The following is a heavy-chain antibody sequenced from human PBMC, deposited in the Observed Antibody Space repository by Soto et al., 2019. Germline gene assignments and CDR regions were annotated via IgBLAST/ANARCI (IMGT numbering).Heavy chain of an antibody. J-gene: IGHJ2*01. CDR1: GFTFSSYA. CDR2: ISGSGGST. CDR3: AKSPGDGYDYGWYFDL. Sequence: EVQLLESGGGLVQPGGSLKLSCAASGFTFSSYAMSWVRQAPGKGLEWVSAISGSGGSTYYADSVKGRFTISRDNSKNTLYLQMNSLRAEDTAVYYCAKSPGDGYDYGWYFDLWGRGTLVTVSS. D-gene: IGHD5-12*01. V-gene: IGHV3-23*01.